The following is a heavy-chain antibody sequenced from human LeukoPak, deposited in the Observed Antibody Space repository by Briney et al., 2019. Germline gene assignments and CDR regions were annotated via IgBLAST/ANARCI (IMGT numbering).Heavy chain of an antibody. CDR1: GGSISSGDYY. CDR2: IYYSGST. Sequence: PSETLSLTCTVSGGSISSGDYYWSWIRQPPGKGLEWIGYIYYSGSTYYNPPLKSRVTISVDTSKNQFSLKLSSVTAADTAVYYCARESTNYDFWSGYHEKYYFDYWGQGTLVTVSS. V-gene: IGHV4-30-4*08. D-gene: IGHD3-3*01. CDR3: ARESTNYDFWSGYHEKYYFDY. J-gene: IGHJ4*02.